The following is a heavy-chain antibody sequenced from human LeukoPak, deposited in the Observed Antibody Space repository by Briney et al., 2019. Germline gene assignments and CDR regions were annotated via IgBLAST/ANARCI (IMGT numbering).Heavy chain of an antibody. CDR1: GFTFSSYG. CDR2: IRYDGSNK. V-gene: IGHV3-30*02. CDR3: AKALGTGTYFDY. Sequence: GGSLRLSCAASGFTFSSYGMHWVRQAPGKGLEWVAFIRYDGSNKYYADSVKGRFTISKDNSKNTLYLQMNSLRAEDTAVYYCAKALGTGTYFDYWGQGTLVTVSS. J-gene: IGHJ4*02. D-gene: IGHD3-10*01.